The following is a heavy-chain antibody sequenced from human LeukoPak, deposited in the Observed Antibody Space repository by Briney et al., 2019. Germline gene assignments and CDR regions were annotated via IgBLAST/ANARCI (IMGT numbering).Heavy chain of an antibody. CDR2: ISYDGSNK. CDR3: AGELSLRWFDP. Sequence: GRSLRLSCAASGFTFSSYAMHWVRQAPGKGLEGVAVISYDGSNKYYADSVKGRFTISRDNSKNTLYLQMNSLRAEDTAVYYCAGELSLRWFDPWGQGTLVTVSS. CDR1: GFTFSSYA. J-gene: IGHJ5*02. V-gene: IGHV3-30-3*01. D-gene: IGHD3-16*02.